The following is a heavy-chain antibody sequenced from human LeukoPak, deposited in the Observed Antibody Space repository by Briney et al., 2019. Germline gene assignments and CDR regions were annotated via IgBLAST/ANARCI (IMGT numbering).Heavy chain of an antibody. J-gene: IGHJ4*02. CDR3: ARGREYDFWSGPDY. CDR2: ISYDGSNK. CDR1: GFTFSSYA. D-gene: IGHD3-3*01. V-gene: IGHV3-30-3*01. Sequence: PGGSLRLSCAASGFTFSSYAMHWVRQAPGKGLEWVAVISYDGSNKYYADSVKGRFTISRDNSKNTLYLQMNSLRAEDTAVYCCARGREYDFWSGPDYWGQGTLVTVSS.